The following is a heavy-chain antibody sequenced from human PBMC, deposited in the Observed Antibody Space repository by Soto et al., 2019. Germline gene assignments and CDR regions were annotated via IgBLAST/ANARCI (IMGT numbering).Heavy chain of an antibody. J-gene: IGHJ3*02. CDR1: GFTFSTYW. CDR2: IVSDGSTT. V-gene: IGHV3-74*01. D-gene: IGHD4-4*01. CDR3: ARAKGNSGAFDI. Sequence: EVQLVESGGGSVQPGGSLRLSCAASGFTFSTYWMHWVRQAPGKGLVWVSRIVSDGSTTNYADSVKGRFPISRDNAKNTLYLQMNSLRAEDTAVYYCARAKGNSGAFDIWGQGTMVTVSS.